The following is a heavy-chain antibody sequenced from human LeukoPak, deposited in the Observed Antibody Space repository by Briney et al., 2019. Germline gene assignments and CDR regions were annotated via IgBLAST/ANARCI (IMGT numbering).Heavy chain of an antibody. J-gene: IGHJ3*02. D-gene: IGHD6-6*01. Sequence: GGSLRLSCAASGFTFSSYAMRWVRQAPGKGLEWVSGISGSGGSTYYADSVKGRFTISRDNAKNSLYLQMNSLRAEDTAVYYCAKTYIAARPRGAFDIWGQGTMVTVSS. CDR3: AKTYIAARPRGAFDI. V-gene: IGHV3-23*01. CDR1: GFTFSSYA. CDR2: ISGSGGST.